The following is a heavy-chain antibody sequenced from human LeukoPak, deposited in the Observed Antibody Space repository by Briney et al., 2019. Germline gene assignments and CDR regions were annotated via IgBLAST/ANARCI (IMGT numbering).Heavy chain of an antibody. V-gene: IGHV4-4*07. Sequence: SETLSLTCTVSGGSISSYYWSWIRQPAGKGLEWIGRIYTSGSTNYNPSLKSRVTMSVDTSKNQFSLKLSSVTAADTAAYYCAREMSHYDFWSGYYIFDYWGQGTLVTVSS. J-gene: IGHJ4*02. CDR1: GGSISSYY. CDR2: IYTSGST. D-gene: IGHD3-3*01. CDR3: AREMSHYDFWSGYYIFDY.